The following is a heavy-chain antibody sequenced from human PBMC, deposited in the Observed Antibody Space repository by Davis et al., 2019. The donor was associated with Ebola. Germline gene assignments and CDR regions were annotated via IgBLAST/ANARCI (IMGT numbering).Heavy chain of an antibody. CDR3: ARVVGATGGDAFDI. Sequence: MPGGSLRLSCAVYGGSFSGYYWSWIRQPPGKGLEWIGEINHSGSTNYNPSLKSRVTISVDTSKNQFSLKLSSVTAADTAVYYCARVVGATGGDAFDIWGQGTMVTVSS. V-gene: IGHV4-34*01. J-gene: IGHJ3*02. CDR1: GGSFSGYY. CDR2: INHSGST. D-gene: IGHD1-26*01.